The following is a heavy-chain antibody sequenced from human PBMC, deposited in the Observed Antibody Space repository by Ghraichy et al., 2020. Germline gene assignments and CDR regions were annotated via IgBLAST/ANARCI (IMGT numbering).Heavy chain of an antibody. Sequence: TLSLTCTVSGGSISSGGYYWSWIRQHPGKGLEWIGYIYYSGSTYYNPSLKSRVTISVDTSKNQFSLKLSSVTAADTAVYYCARASVVPARTYYFDYWGQGTLVTVSS. D-gene: IGHD2-2*01. CDR1: GGSISSGGYY. J-gene: IGHJ4*02. CDR3: ARASVVPARTYYFDY. V-gene: IGHV4-31*03. CDR2: IYYSGST.